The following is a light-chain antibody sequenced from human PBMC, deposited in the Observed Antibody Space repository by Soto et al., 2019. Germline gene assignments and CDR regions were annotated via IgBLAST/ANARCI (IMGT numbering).Light chain of an antibody. CDR3: QHYYKWPPWK. Sequence: EIVMTQSPATLSVSPGERVSLSFRASQSIGSDLAWSQQTPGQAPRLLFYGASTRAPGFPARFSGSGSGTEFTLTISSLESEDFAVYYCQHYYKWPPWKFGQGTRVEIK. CDR2: GAS. V-gene: IGKV3-15*01. J-gene: IGKJ1*01. CDR1: QSIGSD.